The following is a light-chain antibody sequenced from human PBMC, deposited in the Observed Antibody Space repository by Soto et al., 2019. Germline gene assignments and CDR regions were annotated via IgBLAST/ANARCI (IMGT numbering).Light chain of an antibody. CDR2: DAS. Sequence: EIVLTQSPATLSLSPGERATLSCRASQSVSGHLAWYQQKPGQAPRLLIYDASNRATGIPARFSGSGSGTDFTLTISSLEPGDFAVYYCQQRSNWPFTFGPGTTVDVK. V-gene: IGKV3-11*01. CDR1: QSVSGH. CDR3: QQRSNWPFT. J-gene: IGKJ3*01.